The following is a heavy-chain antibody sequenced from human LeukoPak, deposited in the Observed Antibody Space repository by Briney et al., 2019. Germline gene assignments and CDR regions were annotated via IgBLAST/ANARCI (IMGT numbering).Heavy chain of an antibody. CDR1: GFTFTSYW. CDR3: VRDDDRPDNGLDY. J-gene: IGHJ4*02. D-gene: IGHD3-22*01. Sequence: GGSLRLSCAASGFTFTSYWMHWVRQVPGKGLVWVSQINIDGSTTNYADSVKGRFTISRDNAKNTLYLQMNSLRAEDTAVYYCVRDDDRPDNGLDYWGQGTLVTVSS. CDR2: INIDGSTT. V-gene: IGHV3-74*01.